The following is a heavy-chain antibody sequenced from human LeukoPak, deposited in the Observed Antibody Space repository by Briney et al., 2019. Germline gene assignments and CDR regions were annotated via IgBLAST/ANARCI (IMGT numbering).Heavy chain of an antibody. D-gene: IGHD3-10*01. CDR3: ARRRYYGSGSYSFDP. CDR2: ISHSGST. V-gene: IGHV4-34*01. J-gene: IGHJ5*02. CDR1: GGSFSGYY. Sequence: SETLSLTCAVYGGSFSGYYWSWIRQPPGKGLEWIGEISHSGSTNYNPSLKSRVTISVDTSKNQFSLKLSSVTAADTAVYYCARRRYYGSGSYSFDPWGQGTLVTVSS.